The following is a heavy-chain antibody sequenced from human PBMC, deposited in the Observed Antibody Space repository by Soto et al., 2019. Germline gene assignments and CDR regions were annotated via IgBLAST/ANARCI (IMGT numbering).Heavy chain of an antibody. CDR2: IKSKTDGGTT. Sequence: GGSLRLSCAASGFTFSNAWMSWVRQAPGKGLEWVGRIKSKTDGGTTDYAAPVKGRFTISRDDSKNTLYLQMNSLKTEDTAVYYCTTDPYCCGGSCYSDLYWGQGTLVTVSS. J-gene: IGHJ4*02. CDR1: GFTFSNAW. V-gene: IGHV3-15*01. D-gene: IGHD2-15*01. CDR3: TTDPYCCGGSCYSDLY.